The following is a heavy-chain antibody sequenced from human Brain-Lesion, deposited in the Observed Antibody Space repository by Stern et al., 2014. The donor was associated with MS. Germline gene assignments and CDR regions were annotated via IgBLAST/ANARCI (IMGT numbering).Heavy chain of an antibody. CDR2: VSYDGSNK. Sequence: VQLEESGGGVVQPGRPLRLSCVASGFTFGSCAMHWVRQAPGKGLEWVAGVSYDGSNKYYAYSVKGRFTISRDNSQNTLYMQMSSLRPEDTAVYYCAKDRQYLTYFFDHWGQGSLVTVSS. CDR3: AKDRQYLTYFFDH. D-gene: IGHD2/OR15-2a*01. V-gene: IGHV3-30*18. J-gene: IGHJ5*02. CDR1: GFTFGSCA.